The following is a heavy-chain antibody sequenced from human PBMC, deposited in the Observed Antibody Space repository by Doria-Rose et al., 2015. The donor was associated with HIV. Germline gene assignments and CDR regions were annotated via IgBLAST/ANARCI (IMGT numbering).Heavy chain of an antibody. J-gene: IGHJ4*02. Sequence: PGKGLESLGYTSYTGTSDYRPSPKSRLNMAVDTSKNQFSLKLSFVTVADTAVYYCARMGSYRELDYWGQGARVIVSA. CDR3: ARMGSYRELDY. D-gene: IGHD3-3*01. V-gene: IGHV4-31*02. CDR2: TSYTGTS.